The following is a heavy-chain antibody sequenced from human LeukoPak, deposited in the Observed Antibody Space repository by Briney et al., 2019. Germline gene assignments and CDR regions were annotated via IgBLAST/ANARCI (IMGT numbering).Heavy chain of an antibody. Sequence: SETLSLTCAVYGGSFSGYYWSWIRQPPGKGLEWIGEINHSGSTNYNPSLKSRVTISVDTSKNQLSLKLSSVTAADTAVYYCARSKDGYSYGTKYFQHWGQGTLVTVSS. D-gene: IGHD5-18*01. CDR2: INHSGST. CDR3: ARSKDGYSYGTKYFQH. V-gene: IGHV4-34*01. J-gene: IGHJ1*01. CDR1: GGSFSGYY.